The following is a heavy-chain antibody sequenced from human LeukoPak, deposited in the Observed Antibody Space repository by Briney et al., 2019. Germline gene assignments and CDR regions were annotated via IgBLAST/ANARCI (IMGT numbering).Heavy chain of an antibody. CDR1: GGSISSSNW. J-gene: IGHJ3*02. Sequence: PSETLSLTCGVSGGSISSSNWWSWVRQPPGKGLEWIGEIYHSGSTNYTPSLRSRVTISVDKSKNQFSLKLSSVTAADTAVYYCARSTGDYYDSMENAFDIWGQGTKVTVSS. V-gene: IGHV4-4*02. D-gene: IGHD3-22*01. CDR3: ARSTGDYYDSMENAFDI. CDR2: IYHSGST.